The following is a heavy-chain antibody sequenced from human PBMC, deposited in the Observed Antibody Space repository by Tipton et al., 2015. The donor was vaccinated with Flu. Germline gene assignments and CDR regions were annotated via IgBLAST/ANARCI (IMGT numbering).Heavy chain of an antibody. Sequence: SGSTFGDYAMHWVRQAPGKGLEWVSGITWNSGSIAYADSVKGRFTISRDNAKNSLYLQMGSLRAEDTALYFCAKGYSYYYYYSMDVWGQGTTVTVSS. V-gene: IGHV3-9*01. D-gene: IGHD2-21*01. CDR1: GSTFGDYA. CDR2: ITWNSGSI. J-gene: IGHJ6*02. CDR3: AKGYSYYYYYSMDV.